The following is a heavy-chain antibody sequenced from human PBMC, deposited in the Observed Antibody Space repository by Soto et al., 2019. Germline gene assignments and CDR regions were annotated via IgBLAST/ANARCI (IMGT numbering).Heavy chain of an antibody. V-gene: IGHV1-3*01. CDR1: GYTFSSHA. CDR2: INGGNGDT. CDR3: ARDRWQSVVYFDY. Sequence: ASVKVSCKASGYTFSSHATHWVRQAPGQRLEWMGWINGGNGDTKYSQKFQDRVTITRDTSASTAYMELSSLRSEDTAVYYCARDRWQSVVYFDYWGQGTLVTVS. J-gene: IGHJ4*02. D-gene: IGHD6-19*01.